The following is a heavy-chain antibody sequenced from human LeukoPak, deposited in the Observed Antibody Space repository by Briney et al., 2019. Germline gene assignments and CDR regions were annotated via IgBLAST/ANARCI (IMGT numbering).Heavy chain of an antibody. CDR3: ARDPGSSLYYYYYMDV. J-gene: IGHJ6*03. V-gene: IGHV3-33*01. CDR1: GFTFSSYG. Sequence: GRSLRLSCAASGFTFSSYGMHWVRQAPGKGLEWVAVIWYDGSNKYYADSVKGRFTISRDNSNNTLYLQMNSVSAEDTAVYYCARDPGSSLYYYYYMDVWGKGTTVTVSS. CDR2: IWYDGSNK. D-gene: IGHD6-6*01.